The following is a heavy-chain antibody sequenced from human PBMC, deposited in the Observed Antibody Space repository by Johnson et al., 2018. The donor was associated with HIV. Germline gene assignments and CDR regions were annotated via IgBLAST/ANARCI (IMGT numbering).Heavy chain of an antibody. CDR2: ISYDGSTK. Sequence: QVQLVESGGGLVQPGRSLRLSCAASGFTFSSYGIYWVRQAPGKGLEWVTVISYDGSTKYYADSVKGRFTISRDNSKNTLSLQMISLRAEDTALYYCASRMYSGSSGGAFDIWGQGTMVTVSS. CDR1: GFTFSSYG. CDR3: ASRMYSGSSGGAFDI. V-gene: IGHV3-30*03. J-gene: IGHJ3*02. D-gene: IGHD1-26*01.